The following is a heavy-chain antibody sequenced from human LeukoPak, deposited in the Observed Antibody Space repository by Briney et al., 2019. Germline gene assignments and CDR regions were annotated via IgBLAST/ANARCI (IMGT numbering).Heavy chain of an antibody. D-gene: IGHD5-12*01. V-gene: IGHV3-21*01. Sequence: GGSLRLSCAASGFTFSSYNMNWVRQAPGKGLEWVSFISSSSSYIYYADSVKGRFTISRDNAKNSLYLQMNSLRAEDTAVYYCARVIAFRGYMDVWGQGTMVTVSS. CDR2: ISSSSSYI. CDR1: GFTFSSYN. J-gene: IGHJ3*01. CDR3: ARVIAFRGYMDV.